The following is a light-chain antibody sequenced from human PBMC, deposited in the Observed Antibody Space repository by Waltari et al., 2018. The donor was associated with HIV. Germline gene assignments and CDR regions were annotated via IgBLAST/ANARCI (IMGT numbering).Light chain of an antibody. Sequence: QSALTQSASVSGSPGQSITISCTGTSTDVGMYNLVSWYQHHPGKAPKLIIYEVTKRPSGVSNRFSGSKSGNTASLTISGLQAEDEADYYCCSYAGSSTSVVFGGGTKLTVL. CDR1: STDVGMYNL. J-gene: IGLJ2*01. CDR3: CSYAGSSTSVV. V-gene: IGLV2-23*02. CDR2: EVT.